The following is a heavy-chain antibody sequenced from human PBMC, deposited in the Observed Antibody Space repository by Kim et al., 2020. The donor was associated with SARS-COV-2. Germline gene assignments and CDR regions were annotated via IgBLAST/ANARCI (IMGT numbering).Heavy chain of an antibody. CDR2: IWYDGSNK. J-gene: IGHJ4*02. CDR3: AKDQGTVITHIFDY. Sequence: GGSLRLSCAASGFTFSNYGMHWVRQAPGKGLEWVAVIWYDGSNKLYADSVKGRFTISRDNSKNTLYLQMNSLRAEDTAVYYCAKDQGTVITHIFDYWGQGTLVTVSS. CDR1: GFTFSNYG. D-gene: IGHD4-17*01. V-gene: IGHV3-33*06.